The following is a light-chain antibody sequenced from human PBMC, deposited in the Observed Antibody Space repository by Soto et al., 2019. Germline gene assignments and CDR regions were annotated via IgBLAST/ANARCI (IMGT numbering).Light chain of an antibody. J-gene: IGKJ2*01. CDR3: HQYADSPQT. V-gene: IGKV3-20*01. Sequence: EVVLTQSPGTLSLSPGERATLSCRASQGVSSSSLAWYQQKPGQAPRLLIHAASTGATGIPARFRGSGSGTDFTLTISSLEPEDSAVYFCHQYADSPQTFGQGTKVEIK. CDR1: QGVSSSS. CDR2: AAS.